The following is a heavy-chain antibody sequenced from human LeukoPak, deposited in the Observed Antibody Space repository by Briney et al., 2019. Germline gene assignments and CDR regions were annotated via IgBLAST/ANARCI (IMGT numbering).Heavy chain of an antibody. CDR1: GGSISSYY. CDR2: IYYSGST. V-gene: IGHV4-59*01. CDR3: ARDLSNYYDSSGLPYYFDY. D-gene: IGHD3-22*01. Sequence: SETLSLTCTVSGGSISSYYWSWIRQPPGKGLEWIGYIYYSGSTNYNPSLKSRVTISVDTSKNQFSLKLSSVTASDTAVYYCARDLSNYYDSSGLPYYFDYWGQGTLVTVSS. J-gene: IGHJ4*02.